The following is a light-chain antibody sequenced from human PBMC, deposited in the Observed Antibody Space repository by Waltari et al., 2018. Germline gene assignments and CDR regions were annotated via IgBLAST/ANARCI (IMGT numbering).Light chain of an antibody. Sequence: ETVMTQSPATLFVSPGERATLACRASQSVSRNLAWYQQKPGQAPRLLIYDASTRATGIPARFSGSGSGTEFTLTISSLQSEDFAIYHCHQYNNWPPWTFGQGTKVGIK. CDR3: HQYNNWPPWT. CDR2: DAS. J-gene: IGKJ1*01. V-gene: IGKV3-15*01. CDR1: QSVSRN.